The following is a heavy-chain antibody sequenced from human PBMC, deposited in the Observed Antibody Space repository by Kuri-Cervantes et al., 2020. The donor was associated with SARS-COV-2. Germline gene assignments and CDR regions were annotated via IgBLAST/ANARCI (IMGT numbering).Heavy chain of an antibody. J-gene: IGHJ6*02. D-gene: IGHD3-3*01. CDR2: IYRGGTT. V-gene: IGHV3-53*01. CDR1: GFTVSRNY. Sequence: GESLKISCAVSGFTVSRNYMSWVRQAPGKGLEWVSIIYRGGTTYYADSVKGRFTISGDISKDTVYLQMDTLRAEDTAVYYCARHRDFWNDGMDVWGQGTTVTVSS. CDR3: ARHRDFWNDGMDV.